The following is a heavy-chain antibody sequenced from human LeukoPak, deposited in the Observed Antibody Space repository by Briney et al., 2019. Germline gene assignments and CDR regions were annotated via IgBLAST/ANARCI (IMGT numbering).Heavy chain of an antibody. CDR2: ISGSGDRT. Sequence: GGSLRLSCAASGFTFSNSDMGWVRQAPGKGLEWVSSISGSGDRTYYADSVKGRFTISRDNSKNTLHLHMNGLRADDTAVYYSAGKWNWGQGTLVTVSS. V-gene: IGHV3-23*01. CDR3: AGKWN. D-gene: IGHD2-8*01. CDR1: GFTFSNSD. J-gene: IGHJ4*02.